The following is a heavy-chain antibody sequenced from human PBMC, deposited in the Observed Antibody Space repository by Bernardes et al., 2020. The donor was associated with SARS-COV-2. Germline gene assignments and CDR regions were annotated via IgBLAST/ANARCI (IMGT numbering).Heavy chain of an antibody. J-gene: IGHJ4*02. CDR3: ARATEVVPATMDY. D-gene: IGHD2-2*01. Sequence: GGSLRLSRTASGFTFSDHYMDWVRQAPGKGPEWVGRISKKANSYSTEYAASGKGRFTIARDDSKNSLHLQMNSLKTEDTAVYYCARATEVVPATMDYWGQGTLVTVSS. V-gene: IGHV3-72*01. CDR2: ISKKANSYST. CDR1: GFTFSDHY.